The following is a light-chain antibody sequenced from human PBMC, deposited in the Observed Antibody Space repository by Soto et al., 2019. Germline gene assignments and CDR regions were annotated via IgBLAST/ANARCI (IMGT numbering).Light chain of an antibody. J-gene: IGLJ1*01. CDR2: EVS. V-gene: IGLV2-14*01. Sequence: QSVLTQPASVSGSPGQSITISCTGTSSDVGGYNSVSWYQQHPGKAPKLMIYEVSNRPSGVSNRFSGSKSGNTASLTISGLQAEDGADYYCSSYTTSRTLLYVFGTGTKVTVL. CDR1: SSDVGGYNS. CDR3: SSYTTSRTLLYV.